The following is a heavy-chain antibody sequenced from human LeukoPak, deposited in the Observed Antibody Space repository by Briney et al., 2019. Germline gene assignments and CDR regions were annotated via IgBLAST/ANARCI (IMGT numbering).Heavy chain of an antibody. CDR3: AREIVSSGCLDY. V-gene: IGHV3-23*01. CDR2: TTQSGESS. Sequence: GGSLRLSCVASGFTFSNKAMSWVRQAPGMGLEWVTSTTQSGESSGYANSVKGRFTISRDNAKNSLYLQVTGLRVEDTALYYCAREIVSSGCLDYWGQGSLVTVSS. J-gene: IGHJ4*02. CDR1: GFTFSNKA. D-gene: IGHD6-19*01.